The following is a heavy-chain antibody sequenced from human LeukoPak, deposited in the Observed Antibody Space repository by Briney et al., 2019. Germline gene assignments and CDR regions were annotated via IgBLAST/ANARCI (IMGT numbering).Heavy chain of an antibody. Sequence: ASVKVSCKASGYTFTSYGISWVRQAPGQGLEWMGWIIAYNGNTNYAQKLQGRVTMTTDTSTSTAYMELRSMRSEDTAVYYCASPIAAAGADAFDIWGQGTMVTVSS. J-gene: IGHJ3*02. D-gene: IGHD6-13*01. CDR3: ASPIAAAGADAFDI. CDR2: IIAYNGNT. CDR1: GYTFTSYG. V-gene: IGHV1-18*01.